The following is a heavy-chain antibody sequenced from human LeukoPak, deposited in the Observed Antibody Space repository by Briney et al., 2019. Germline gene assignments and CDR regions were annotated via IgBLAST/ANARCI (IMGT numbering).Heavy chain of an antibody. CDR2: INHSGST. J-gene: IGHJ2*01. D-gene: IGHD6-13*01. CDR3: AREVGSSSRYSWWYFDL. CDR1: GGSFSGYY. Sequence: TSETLSLTCAVYGGSFSGYYWSWIRQPPGKGLEWIGEINHSGSTNYNPSLKSRVTISVDTSKNQFSLKLSSVTAADTAVYYCAREVGSSSRYSWWYFDLWGRGTLVTVSS. V-gene: IGHV4-34*01.